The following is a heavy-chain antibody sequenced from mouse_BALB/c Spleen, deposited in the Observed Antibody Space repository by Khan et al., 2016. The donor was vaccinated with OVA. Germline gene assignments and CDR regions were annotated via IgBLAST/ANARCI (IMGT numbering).Heavy chain of an antibody. Sequence: EVQLQESGPGLVKPSQSLSLTCTVTGYSITSDYAWNWIRQFPGNQLEWMGYISSSGSASYNPSLKRRITITRDTSKNQFFLQLKSVTTEDTATYYGAVAVYYSYGYALDYWGRGTSVTVSS. CDR2: ISSSGSA. CDR1: GYSITSDYA. J-gene: IGHJ4*01. V-gene: IGHV3-2*02. CDR3: AVAVYYSYGYALDY. D-gene: IGHD2-12*01.